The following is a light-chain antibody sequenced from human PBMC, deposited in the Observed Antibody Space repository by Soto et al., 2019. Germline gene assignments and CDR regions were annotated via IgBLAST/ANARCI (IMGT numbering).Light chain of an antibody. CDR3: SSYTSSSTL. CDR2: EVS. Sequence: QSALTQPASVSGSPGQSTTISCTGTSSDVGGYNFVSWYQQHPGKAPKLMIYEVSNRPSGVSNRFSGSKSGNTASLTISGLQAEDEADYYCSSYTSSSTLFGGGTKLTVL. CDR1: SSDVGGYNF. V-gene: IGLV2-14*01. J-gene: IGLJ3*02.